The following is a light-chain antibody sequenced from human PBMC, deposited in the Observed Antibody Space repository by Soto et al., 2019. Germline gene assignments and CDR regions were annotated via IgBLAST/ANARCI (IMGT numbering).Light chain of an antibody. V-gene: IGLV2-14*01. Sequence: QSALTQPASVSGSPGQSITISCTGTSSDVGAYNFVSWYQQHPGKAPKLMIYEVSRRPSGVSNRFSGSKSGNTASLTISGLQAEDEADYHCSSHTRSSTQVFGRGTQLTVL. CDR1: SSDVGAYNF. J-gene: IGLJ2*01. CDR2: EVS. CDR3: SSHTRSSTQV.